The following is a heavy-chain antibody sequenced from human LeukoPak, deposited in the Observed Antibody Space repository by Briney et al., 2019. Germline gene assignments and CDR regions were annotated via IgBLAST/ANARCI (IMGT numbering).Heavy chain of an antibody. V-gene: IGHV3-49*04. Sequence: PGGSLRLSCAASEFTFSSYAMQWVRQAPGKGLEWVGFIRSKAYGGTTEYAASVKGRFTISRDDSKSIAYLQMNSLKTEDTAVYYCTRARVPGVVIPVDYWGQGTLVTVSS. CDR1: EFTFSSYA. D-gene: IGHD3-3*01. CDR3: TRARVPGVVIPVDY. J-gene: IGHJ4*02. CDR2: IRSKAYGGTT.